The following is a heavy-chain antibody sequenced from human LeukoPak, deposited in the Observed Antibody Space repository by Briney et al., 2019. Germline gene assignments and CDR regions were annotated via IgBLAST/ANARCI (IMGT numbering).Heavy chain of an antibody. V-gene: IGHV1-2*06. D-gene: IGHD2-2*01. J-gene: IGHJ4*02. CDR1: EYTFTGCF. CDR3: ARGGGFVVVPATDY. CDR2: INPNSGGT. Sequence: SVKISFKSSEYTFTGCFIHWVGEVPEEGREWIGRINPNSGGTNYAQKFQGRVTMTRDTSISTAYMELSRLRSDDTAVYYCARGGGFVVVPATDYWGQGTLVTVSS.